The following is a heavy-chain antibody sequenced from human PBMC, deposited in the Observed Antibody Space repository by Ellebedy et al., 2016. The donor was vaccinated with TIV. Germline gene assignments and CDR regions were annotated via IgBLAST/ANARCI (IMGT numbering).Heavy chain of an antibody. CDR1: GGSISPYY. V-gene: IGHV4-59*01. CDR2: IYYSGGT. D-gene: IGHD6-13*01. CDR3: ARVVWQQPVSYAFDI. Sequence: MPSETLSLTCAVSGGSISPYYWSWIRQPPGKGLEWIGYIYYSGGTNSNPSLKSRVTISVDTSKNHFSLRLTSVTAADTAVYYCARVVWQQPVSYAFDIWGQGTMVTVSS. J-gene: IGHJ3*02.